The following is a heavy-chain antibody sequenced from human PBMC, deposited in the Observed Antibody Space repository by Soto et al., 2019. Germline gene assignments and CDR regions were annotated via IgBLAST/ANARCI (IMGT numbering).Heavy chain of an antibody. D-gene: IGHD2-8*01. Sequence: GXSVKVSYNAAGLTFSNYGVNWVRQAPGQGLEWMGWVSANNGHTNYAQNLQGRVSMTTDTSTSTAYMELRGLTFDDTAVYYCARDIESVTAKHFFYYYAMDVWGQGTTVTVPS. V-gene: IGHV1-18*01. CDR3: ARDIESVTAKHFFYYYAMDV. CDR2: VSANNGHT. J-gene: IGHJ6*02. CDR1: GLTFSNYG.